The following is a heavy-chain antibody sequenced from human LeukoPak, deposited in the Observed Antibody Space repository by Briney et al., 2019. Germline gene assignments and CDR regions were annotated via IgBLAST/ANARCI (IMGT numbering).Heavy chain of an antibody. CDR1: GGSISSSSYY. Sequence: SETLSLTCTVSGGSISSSSYYWGWIRQPPGKGLEWIGSIYYSGSTYYNPSLKSQVTISVDTSKNQFSLKLSSVTAADTAVYYCARLSGYSSGHYYSDYWGQGTLVTVSS. CDR2: IYYSGST. V-gene: IGHV4-39*07. J-gene: IGHJ4*02. D-gene: IGHD3-22*01. CDR3: ARLSGYSSGHYYSDY.